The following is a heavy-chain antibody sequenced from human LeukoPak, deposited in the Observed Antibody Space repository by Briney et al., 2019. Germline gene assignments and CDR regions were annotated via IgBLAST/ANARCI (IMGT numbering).Heavy chain of an antibody. CDR2: MNPNSGNT. J-gene: IGHJ4*02. CDR1: GYTFTSYD. V-gene: IGHV1-8*03. CDR3: ARGPRWAKTNFDY. D-gene: IGHD4-23*01. Sequence: ASVKVSCKASGYTFTSYDINGVRQATGKGLEWMGWMNPNSGNTGYAQKFQGRVTITRNTSISTAYMELSSLRSEDTAVYYCARGPRWAKTNFDYWGQGTLVTVSS.